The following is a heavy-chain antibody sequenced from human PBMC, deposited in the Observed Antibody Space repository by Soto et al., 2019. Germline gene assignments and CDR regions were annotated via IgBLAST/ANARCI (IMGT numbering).Heavy chain of an antibody. CDR2: IYYSGST. D-gene: IGHD3-22*01. J-gene: IGHJ5*02. V-gene: IGHV4-31*03. CDR3: ESGYYYDRWEGNNWVDP. Sequence: SETLSLTCTVSGGSISSGGYYWSWIRQHPGKGLEWIGYIYYSGSTYYNPPLKSRVTISVDTSKNQFSLKLSSVTAADTAVYYCESGYYYDRWEGNNWVDPWGQGTLVTV. CDR1: GGSISSGGYY.